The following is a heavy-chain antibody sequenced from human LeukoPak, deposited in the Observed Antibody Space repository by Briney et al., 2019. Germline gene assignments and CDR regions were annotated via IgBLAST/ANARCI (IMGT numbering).Heavy chain of an antibody. J-gene: IGHJ4*02. Sequence: GESLKISCKGSGYSFTSYWIGWVRQMPGKGLEWMGIIYPGDSDTRYRPAFQGQVTISADKSTSTAYLQWSSLKASDTAMYYCARRGRYYDSSGYSSHIDYWGQGTLVTVSS. V-gene: IGHV5-51*01. CDR3: ARRGRYYDSSGYSSHIDY. D-gene: IGHD3-22*01. CDR2: IYPGDSDT. CDR1: GYSFTSYW.